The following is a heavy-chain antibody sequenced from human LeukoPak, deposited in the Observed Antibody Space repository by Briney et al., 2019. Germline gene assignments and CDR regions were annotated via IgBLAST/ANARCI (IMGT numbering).Heavy chain of an antibody. CDR1: GFTFSRYG. CDR3: ARDPLSSSSFDL. D-gene: IGHD6-13*01. Sequence: GGSLRLSCAASGFTFSRYGMHWVRQAPGKGLEWVTAISYDGSNKYYADSVKGRFTISRDNSKNTLYVQMNSLRAEDTAVYYCARDPLSSSSFDLWGQGTLVTVSS. J-gene: IGHJ4*02. V-gene: IGHV3-30*04. CDR2: ISYDGSNK.